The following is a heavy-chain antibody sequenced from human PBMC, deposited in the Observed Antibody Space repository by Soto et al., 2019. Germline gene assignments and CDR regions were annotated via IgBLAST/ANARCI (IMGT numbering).Heavy chain of an antibody. CDR1: GGSFSGYY. CDR2: INHSGST. V-gene: IGHV4-34*01. J-gene: IGHJ6*02. CDR3: ARRMQNYYAMGV. Sequence: SETLSLTCAVYGGSFSGYYWSWIRQPPGKGLGWIGEINHSGSTNYNPSLKSRLTISVDTSKNQFSLKLSSVTAADTAVYYCARRMQNYYAMGVWGQGTTVTVSS. D-gene: IGHD2-15*01.